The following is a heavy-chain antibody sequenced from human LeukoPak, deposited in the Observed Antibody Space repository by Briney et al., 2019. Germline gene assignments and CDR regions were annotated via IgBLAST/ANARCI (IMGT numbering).Heavy chain of an antibody. D-gene: IGHD6-19*01. CDR2: ISYDGSNK. J-gene: IGHJ6*03. Sequence: GGSLRLSCAASGFTFSSYAMHWVRQAPGKGLEWVAVISYDGSNKYYADSVKGRFTISRDNSKNTLYLQMNSLRAEDTAVYYCASRASSGWYYYYYYMDVWGKGTTVTVSS. V-gene: IGHV3-30*04. CDR1: GFTFSSYA. CDR3: ASRASSGWYYYYYYMDV.